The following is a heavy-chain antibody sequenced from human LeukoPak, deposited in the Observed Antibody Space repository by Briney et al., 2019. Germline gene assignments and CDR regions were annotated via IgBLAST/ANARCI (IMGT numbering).Heavy chain of an antibody. Sequence: GGSLRLSCAASGFTFNSYGIHWVRQAPGKGLEWVAFIWYDGSNKYYADSVKGRFTISRDNSKNTLYLQMNSLRAEDTAVYYCARARTTRGFDYWGQGTLVAVSS. CDR1: GFTFNSYG. CDR2: IWYDGSNK. V-gene: IGHV3-33*01. CDR3: ARARTTRGFDY. J-gene: IGHJ4*02. D-gene: IGHD4-17*01.